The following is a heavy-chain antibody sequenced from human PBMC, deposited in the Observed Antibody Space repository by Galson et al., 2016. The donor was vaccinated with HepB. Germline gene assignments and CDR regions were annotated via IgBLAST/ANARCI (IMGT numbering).Heavy chain of an antibody. Sequence: SETLSLTCAVYGGSLSGYYWSWIRQAPGKGLEWIGEINHSGRSKNNPSLKSRVTMSLDTSKNQISLKLSSVTAADTAVYYCARGHLGGHDFWSGMNGVWFDPWGQGTWVSVSS. D-gene: IGHD3-3*01. V-gene: IGHV4-34*01. J-gene: IGHJ5*02. CDR3: ARGHLGGHDFWSGMNGVWFDP. CDR1: GGSLSGYY. CDR2: INHSGRS.